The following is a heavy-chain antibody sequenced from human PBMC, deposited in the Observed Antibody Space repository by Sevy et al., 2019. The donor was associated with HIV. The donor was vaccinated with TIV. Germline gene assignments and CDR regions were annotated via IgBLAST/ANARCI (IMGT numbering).Heavy chain of an antibody. D-gene: IGHD1-26*01. V-gene: IGHV1-18*01. Sequence: ASVKVSCKASGYTFTSYGINWVRQAPGQGLEWMGWITAYNDNRNYAQKLQDRVTMTTDTSTSTAYMELRSLRSDDTAVYYCARDRGYSGSQHFDCWGQGTLVTVSS. CDR3: ARDRGYSGSQHFDC. CDR2: ITAYNDNR. CDR1: GYTFTSYG. J-gene: IGHJ4*02.